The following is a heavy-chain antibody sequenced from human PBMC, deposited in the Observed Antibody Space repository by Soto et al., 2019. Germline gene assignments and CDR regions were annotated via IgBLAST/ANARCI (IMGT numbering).Heavy chain of an antibody. CDR1: EGTFSSYA. CDR2: IIPIFGTA. Sequence: SVKVSCKASEGTFSSYAISWVRQAPGQGLEWMGGIIPIFGTANYAQKFQGRVTITADESTSTAYMELSSLRSEDTAVYYCASPFLTGYFNFDYWGQGTLVPVSS. CDR3: ASPFLTGYFNFDY. D-gene: IGHD3-9*01. J-gene: IGHJ4*02. V-gene: IGHV1-69*13.